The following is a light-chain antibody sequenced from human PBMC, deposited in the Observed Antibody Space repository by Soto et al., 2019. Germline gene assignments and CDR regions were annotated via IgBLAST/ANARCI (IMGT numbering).Light chain of an antibody. CDR2: LGS. J-gene: IGKJ1*01. Sequence: DIVMTQSPLSLPVTPGEPASISCRSSQSLLHSNGYNYLDWYLQKPGQSPQLLIYLGSHRASGVPDRFSGSESGTHFTLKISRVEAEDVGVYYCLQSLQTPWTFGQGTKVDIK. CDR3: LQSLQTPWT. V-gene: IGKV2-28*01. CDR1: QSLLHSNGYNY.